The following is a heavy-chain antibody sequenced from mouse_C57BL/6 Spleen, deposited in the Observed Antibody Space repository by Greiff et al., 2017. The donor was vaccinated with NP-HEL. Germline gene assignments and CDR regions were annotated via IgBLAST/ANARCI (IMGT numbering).Heavy chain of an antibody. D-gene: IGHD1-1*01. Sequence: VKLQQPGAELVKPGASVKMSCKASGYTFTSYWITWVKQRPGQGLEWIGDIYPGSGSTNYNEKFKSKATLTVDTSSSTAYMQLSSLTSEDSAVYYCARLGYGSSYPFDYWGQGTTLTVSS. J-gene: IGHJ2*01. V-gene: IGHV1-55*01. CDR1: GYTFTSYW. CDR3: ARLGYGSSYPFDY. CDR2: IYPGSGST.